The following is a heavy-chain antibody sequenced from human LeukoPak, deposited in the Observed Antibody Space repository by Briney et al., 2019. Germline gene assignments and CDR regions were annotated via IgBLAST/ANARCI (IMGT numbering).Heavy chain of an antibody. CDR3: ARRLFQLSRYAFDI. CDR2: INHSGKN. CDR1: GGSFSDYY. V-gene: IGHV4-34*01. Sequence: PSETLSLTCAVYGGSFSDYYWSWIRQPPGKGLEWIGEINHSGKNNYNPSLNSRVTISVDTSKNQFSLKPRSVTAADTAVYYCARRLFQLSRYAFDIWGQGTMVTVSS. D-gene: IGHD1-1*01. J-gene: IGHJ3*02.